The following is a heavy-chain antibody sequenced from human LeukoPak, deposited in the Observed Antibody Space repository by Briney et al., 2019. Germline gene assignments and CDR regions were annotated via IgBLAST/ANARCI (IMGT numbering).Heavy chain of an antibody. CDR1: GSTFSDYY. J-gene: IGHJ6*02. CDR3: ARDQRYSSGWYAHYYYYYGMDV. CDR2: ISSSSSYT. Sequence: GGSLRLSCAASGSTFSDYYMSWIRQAPGKGLEWVSYISSSSSYTNYADSVKGRFTISRDNAKNSLYLQVNSLRAEDTAVYYCARDQRYSSGWYAHYYYYYGMDVWGQGTTVTVSS. V-gene: IGHV3-11*06. D-gene: IGHD6-19*01.